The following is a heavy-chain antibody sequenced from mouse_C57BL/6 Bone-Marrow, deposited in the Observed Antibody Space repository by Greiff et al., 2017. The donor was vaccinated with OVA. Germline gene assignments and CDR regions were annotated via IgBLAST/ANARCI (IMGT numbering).Heavy chain of an antibody. J-gene: IGHJ3*01. CDR1: GFNIKDDY. CDR3: TTGYGSETWFAY. CDR2: IDPENGDT. Sequence: DVQLQESGAELVRPGASVKLSCTASGFNIKDDYMHWVKQRPEQGLEWIGWIDPENGDTEYASKFQGKATITADTSSNTAYLQLSSLTSEDTAVYYCTTGYGSETWFAYWGQGTLVTVSA. D-gene: IGHD1-1*01. V-gene: IGHV14-4*01.